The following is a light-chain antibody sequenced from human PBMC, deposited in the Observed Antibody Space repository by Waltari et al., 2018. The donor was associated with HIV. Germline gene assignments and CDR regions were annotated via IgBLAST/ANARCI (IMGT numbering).Light chain of an antibody. CDR1: QSVLFSSNNKNY. Sequence: DIVMTQSPDSLAVSLGERATINCKSSQSVLFSSNNKNYLAWYQQKPGQPPKLLISRAPTREFGVPDRFSASGSGTDFTHTISSLQGENVAAYYCQQYNSYPHTFGQGTKLEIK. J-gene: IGKJ2*01. V-gene: IGKV4-1*01. CDR2: RAP. CDR3: QQYNSYPHT.